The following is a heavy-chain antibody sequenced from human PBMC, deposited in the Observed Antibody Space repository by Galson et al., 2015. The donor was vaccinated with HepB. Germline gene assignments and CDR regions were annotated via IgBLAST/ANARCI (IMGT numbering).Heavy chain of an antibody. J-gene: IGHJ3*02. CDR2: IYYSGST. CDR3: ARDLDYGDLSAFDI. Sequence: LRLSCAASGFTYSIYWMSWIRQPPGKGLEWIGYIYYSGSTNYNPSLKSRVTISVDTSKNQFSLKLSSVTAADTAVYYCARDLDYGDLSAFDIWGQGTMVTVSS. V-gene: IGHV4-59*01. D-gene: IGHD4-17*01. CDR1: GFTYSIYW.